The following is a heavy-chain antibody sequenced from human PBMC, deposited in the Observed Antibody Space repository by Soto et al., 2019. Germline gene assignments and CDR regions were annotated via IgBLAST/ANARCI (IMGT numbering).Heavy chain of an antibody. CDR2: INHSGST. J-gene: IGHJ6*02. D-gene: IGHD6-13*01. V-gene: IGHV4-34*01. CDR3: ARGGFSSSWYEGYYGMDV. Sequence: PLEILSLTCAVYGWSFSGYYWSWIRQPPGKGLEWIGEINHSGSTNYNPSLKSRVTISVDTSKNQFSLKLSSVTAADTAVYYCARGGFSSSWYEGYYGMDVWGQGTTVTVSS. CDR1: GWSFSGYY.